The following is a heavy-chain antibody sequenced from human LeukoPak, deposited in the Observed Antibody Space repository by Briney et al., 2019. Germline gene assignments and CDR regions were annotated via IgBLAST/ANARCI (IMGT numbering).Heavy chain of an antibody. CDR1: GGTFSSYA. J-gene: IGHJ5*02. CDR2: IIPILGIA. CDR3: ARDRYSGYDFVEFDP. D-gene: IGHD5-12*01. Sequence: ASVKVSCKASGGTFSSYAISWVRQAPGQGLEWMGRIIPILGIANYAQKFQGRVTITADKSTSTAYMELSSLRSEDTAVYYCARDRYSGYDFVEFDPWGQGTLVTVSS. V-gene: IGHV1-69*04.